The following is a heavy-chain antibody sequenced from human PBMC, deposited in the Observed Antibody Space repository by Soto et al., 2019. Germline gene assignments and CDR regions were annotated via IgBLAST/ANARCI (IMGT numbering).Heavy chain of an antibody. CDR2: VYPRGSDT. V-gene: IGHV5-51*01. J-gene: IGHJ4*02. D-gene: IGHD2-8*01. CDR3: ARQFCTTTACSMYFDN. Sequence: PGESLKISCDTSGYDFTRNWIGWVRQRPGKGLAWVGLVYPRGSDTRYSPSFRGHVSMSADESVRTAYLQWTSLEASDTAIYYCARQFCTTTACSMYFDNWGQGTPVTVSS. CDR1: GYDFTRNW.